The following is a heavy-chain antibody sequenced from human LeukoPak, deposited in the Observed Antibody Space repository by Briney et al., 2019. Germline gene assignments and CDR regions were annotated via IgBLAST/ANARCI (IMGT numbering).Heavy chain of an antibody. Sequence: ASVTVSCKASGYTFSDNFIHWVRQAPGQGLEWMGWINPNNGDTNYAQKFQGRVTVTRDTSISTAYMELSSLRSDDTAVYYCARTRGSHISMAYLDYWGQGTLVTVSS. CDR1: GYTFSDNF. J-gene: IGHJ4*02. CDR3: ARTRGSHISMAYLDY. CDR2: INPNNGDT. D-gene: IGHD2/OR15-2a*01. V-gene: IGHV1-2*02.